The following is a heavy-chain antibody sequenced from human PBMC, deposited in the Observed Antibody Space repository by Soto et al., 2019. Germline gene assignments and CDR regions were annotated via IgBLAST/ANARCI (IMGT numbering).Heavy chain of an antibody. Sequence: SETMSLTCIVSGGSITNNDYYWGWIRRPPGKGLEWIGTIQYSGGASYYPSLKSRVIISADTSKNQFSLRLSSVTAADTAVYYCARRTPLYASESSRFDPWGQGALVTVSS. CDR3: ARRTPLYASESSRFDP. J-gene: IGHJ5*02. CDR2: IQYSGGA. D-gene: IGHD3-10*01. CDR1: GGSITNNDYY. V-gene: IGHV4-39*01.